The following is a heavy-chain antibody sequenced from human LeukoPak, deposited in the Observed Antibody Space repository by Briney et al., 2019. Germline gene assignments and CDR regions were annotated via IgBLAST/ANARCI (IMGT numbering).Heavy chain of an antibody. CDR3: ARTGFTMFRGPTGIGY. J-gene: IGHJ4*02. CDR2: IYHSGST. V-gene: IGHV4-38-2*02. Sequence: SETLSLTCTVSGYSISSGYYWGWIRQPPGKGLEWIGSIYHSGSTYYNPSLKSRVTISVDTSKNQFSLKLSSVTAADTAIYYCARTGFTMFRGPTGIGYWGQGTLVTVSS. CDR1: GYSISSGYY. D-gene: IGHD3-10*01.